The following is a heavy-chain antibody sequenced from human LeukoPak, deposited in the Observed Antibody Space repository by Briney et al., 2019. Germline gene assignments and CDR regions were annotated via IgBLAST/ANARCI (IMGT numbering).Heavy chain of an antibody. CDR3: SREHESASDY. CDR2: IYYTGTS. J-gene: IGHJ4*02. CDR1: GGSISSSSHH. Sequence: SETLSLTCTVSGGSISSSSHHWAWIRQPPGKRLEWIASIYYTGTSYYNPSLKSRPTISVDSSRDQFSLRLSSVTAADTGVYYCSREHESASDYWGQGILVTVSS. V-gene: IGHV4-39*02.